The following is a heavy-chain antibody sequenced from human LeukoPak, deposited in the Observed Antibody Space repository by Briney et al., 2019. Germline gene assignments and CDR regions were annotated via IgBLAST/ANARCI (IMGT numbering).Heavy chain of an antibody. D-gene: IGHD1-1*01. CDR1: GYIFTTSW. CDR2: IYPGDSDT. J-gene: IGHJ4*02. CDR3: ARGYYYFDY. V-gene: IGHV5-51*01. Sequence: GESLKISCKASGYIFTTSWIGWVRQMPGKGLQWMGFIYPGDSDTRYSPSFQGQVTISADKSISAAYLQWSSLKASDTAMYYCARGYYYFDYWGQGTLVSVSS.